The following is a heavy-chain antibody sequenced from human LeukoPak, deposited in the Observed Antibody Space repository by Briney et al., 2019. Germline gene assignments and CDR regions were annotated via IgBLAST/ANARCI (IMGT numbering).Heavy chain of an antibody. D-gene: IGHD6-13*01. CDR2: IYYSGST. CDR3: ARAVRAAPNSFDY. Sequence: SQTLSLTCTVSGGSISSGDYYWSWIRQPPGKGLEWIGYIYYSGSTYYNPSLKSRVTISVDTSKNQFSLKLSSVTAADTAVYYCARAVRAAPNSFDYWDQGTLVTVSS. J-gene: IGHJ4*02. CDR1: GGSISSGDYY. V-gene: IGHV4-30-4*01.